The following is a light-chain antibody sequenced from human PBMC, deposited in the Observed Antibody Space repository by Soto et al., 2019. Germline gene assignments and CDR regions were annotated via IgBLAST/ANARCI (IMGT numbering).Light chain of an antibody. CDR2: GAS. CDR3: QQYNNWPG. Sequence: EIVMTQSPATLSVSPGERATLSCRASQSVSSNLAWYQQKPAQAPRLLIYGASSRATGIPARFSGSGSGTEFTLTISSLQSEYFAVYYCQQYNNWPGFGQGTKVEIK. CDR1: QSVSSN. V-gene: IGKV3-15*01. J-gene: IGKJ1*01.